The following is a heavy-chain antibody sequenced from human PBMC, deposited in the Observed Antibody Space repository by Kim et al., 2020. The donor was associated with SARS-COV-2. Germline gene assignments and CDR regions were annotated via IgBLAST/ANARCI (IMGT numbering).Heavy chain of an antibody. CDR1: GFSFSSYN. CDR2: ISSSSSYV. CDR3: ARRIGAAAATVGCFDL. J-gene: IGHJ2*01. D-gene: IGHD6-25*01. Sequence: GGSLRLSCAASGFSFSSYNMNWFRQAPGKGLEWVSSISSSSSYVYYADSLKGRFTISRDNAQHALYLQMDSLRAEDTAVYYCARRIGAAAATVGCFDLWGRGSLVTVSS. V-gene: IGHV3-21*01.